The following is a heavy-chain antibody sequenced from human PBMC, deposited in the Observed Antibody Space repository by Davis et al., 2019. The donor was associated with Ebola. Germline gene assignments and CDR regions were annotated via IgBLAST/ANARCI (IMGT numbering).Heavy chain of an antibody. D-gene: IGHD3-16*02. Sequence: ESLKISCVGSGFTFRNYAMSWVRQAPGKGLEWIGRIYTSGSTNYNPSLKSRVTMSVDTSKNQFSLKLSSVTAADTAVYYCARTPKLSAAPFFDYWGQGTLVTVSS. V-gene: IGHV4-4*07. CDR3: ARTPKLSAAPFFDY. J-gene: IGHJ4*02. CDR2: IYTSGST. CDR1: GFTFRNYA.